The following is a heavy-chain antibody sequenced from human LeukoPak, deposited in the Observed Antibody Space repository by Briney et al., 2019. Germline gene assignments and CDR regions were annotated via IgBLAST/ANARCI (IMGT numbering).Heavy chain of an antibody. V-gene: IGHV3-23*01. D-gene: IGHD1-26*01. J-gene: IGHJ4*02. Sequence: GGSLRLSCAASGFTFSNYAVSWARQAPGKGLEWVSAISGSGGGTYYADSVKGRFTISRDNSKNTLYLQMNSLRAEDTAVYYCAMGPRGTYFDYWGQGTLVTVSS. CDR2: ISGSGGGT. CDR3: AMGPRGTYFDY. CDR1: GFTFSNYA.